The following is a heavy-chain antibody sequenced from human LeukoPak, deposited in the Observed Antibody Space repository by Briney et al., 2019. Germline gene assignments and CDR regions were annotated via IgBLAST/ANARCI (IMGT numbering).Heavy chain of an antibody. CDR3: ARDPLKTYGGFDY. Sequence: PSQTLSLTCTVSGDSISSGDYYWSWIRQPAGKGLEWIGRISSSGSTNYNPSLKSRVTISVDTSKNQFSLKLSSVTAADTAVYYCARDPLKTYGGFDYWGQGTLVTVSS. D-gene: IGHD4-23*01. J-gene: IGHJ4*02. V-gene: IGHV4-61*02. CDR2: ISSSGST. CDR1: GDSISSGDYY.